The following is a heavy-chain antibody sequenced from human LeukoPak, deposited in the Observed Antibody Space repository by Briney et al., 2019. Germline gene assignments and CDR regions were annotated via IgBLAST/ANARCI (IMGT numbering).Heavy chain of an antibody. D-gene: IGHD3-22*01. Sequence: GGTLRLSCAASGFTFSRYWMSWVRQAPGKGLEWVANIKQEGSEKYYVDSVKGRFTISRDNAKNSLYLQMNSLRAEDTAVYYCARAPDVYYVSSGPMEGGRGQGTLVTVSS. CDR2: IKQEGSEK. CDR1: GFTFSRYW. J-gene: IGHJ4*02. CDR3: ARAPDVYYVSSGPMEGG. V-gene: IGHV3-7*01.